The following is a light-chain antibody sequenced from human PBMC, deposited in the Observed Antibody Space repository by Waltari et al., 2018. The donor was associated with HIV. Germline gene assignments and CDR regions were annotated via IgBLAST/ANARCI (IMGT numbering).Light chain of an antibody. CDR3: MQSLQTPLT. J-gene: IGKJ4*01. CDR2: LGS. CDR1: QCLLHCDGFQY. Sequence: DIVMTQSPLSLPVTPGEPASISCRSSQCLLHCDGFQYLDWYFQKPGQCPQLLIYLGSHPASGVSDRFSGSGSGTDFSLEISKVEAEDVGVYFCMQSLQTPLTFGGGTKVEIK. V-gene: IGKV2-28*01.